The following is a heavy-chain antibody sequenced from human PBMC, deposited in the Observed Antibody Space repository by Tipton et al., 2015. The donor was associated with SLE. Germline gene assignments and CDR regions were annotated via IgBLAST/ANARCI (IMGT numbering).Heavy chain of an antibody. D-gene: IGHD1-1*01. CDR2: IYHSGST. CDR1: GYSISSGYY. Sequence: GLVKPSETLSLTCTVSGYSISSGYYWGWIRQPPGKGLEWIGSIYHSGSTYYNPSLKSRVTISVDTSKNQFSLKLSSVTAADTAVYYCARAVRAWNLFDYWGQGTLVTVSS. J-gene: IGHJ4*02. V-gene: IGHV4-38-2*02. CDR3: ARAVRAWNLFDY.